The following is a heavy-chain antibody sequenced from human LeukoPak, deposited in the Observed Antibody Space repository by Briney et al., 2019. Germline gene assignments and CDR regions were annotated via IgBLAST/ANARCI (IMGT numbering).Heavy chain of an antibody. D-gene: IGHD6-13*01. J-gene: IGHJ4*02. V-gene: IGHV3-53*01. CDR2: IYSGGST. CDR1: GFTVRNNY. CDR3: ARDPPGIAASVSGG. Sequence: PGGSLRLSCKAPGFTVRNNYMNWVRQAPGKGLEWVALIYSGGSTQYADSVKGRFTISRDNSRNTLYLQMSSLRVEDTAVYYCARDPPGIAASVSGGWGQGILVTVSS.